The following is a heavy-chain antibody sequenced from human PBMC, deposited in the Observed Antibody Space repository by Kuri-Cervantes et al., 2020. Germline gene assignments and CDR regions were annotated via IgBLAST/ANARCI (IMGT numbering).Heavy chain of an antibody. CDR2: ISSSSSTI. J-gene: IGHJ4*02. D-gene: IGHD3-10*01. V-gene: IGHV3-48*02. CDR1: GFTFSSYS. CDR3: ARAHVSWGVITPDFDY. Sequence: GGSLRLSCAASGFTFSSYSMNWVRQAPGKGLEWVSYISSSSSTIYYAGSVKGRFTISRDNAKNSLYLQMNSLRDEDTAVYYCARAHVSWGVITPDFDYWGQGTLVTVSS.